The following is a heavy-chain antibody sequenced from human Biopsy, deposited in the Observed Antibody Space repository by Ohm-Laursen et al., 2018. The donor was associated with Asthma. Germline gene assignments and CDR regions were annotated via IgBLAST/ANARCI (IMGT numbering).Heavy chain of an antibody. CDR2: GGSYYDRCLK. J-gene: IGHJ4*02. D-gene: IGHD3-3*01. V-gene: IGHV3-30-3*01. Sequence: SLRLSCTASGFTFRSYAMHWVRQAPGKGLEWVAVGGSYYDRCLKYYADSVNGRFTVSRDDSKNTLYLQMNSLRPDDTAVYYCSRDVMEWYLPAFDFWGQGTLVTVSS. CDR3: SRDVMEWYLPAFDF. CDR1: GFTFRSYA.